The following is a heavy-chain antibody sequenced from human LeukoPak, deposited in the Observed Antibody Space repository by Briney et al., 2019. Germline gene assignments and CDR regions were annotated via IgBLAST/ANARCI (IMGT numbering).Heavy chain of an antibody. Sequence: ASVKVSCRPSGYTFTSYGISWVRQAPGQGLEWMGWISVYNGNTNYAQKFQGRVTMTADTSTSTAYMELRSLRSDGTAVYYCARERYNYDSSGYYYPGYWGQGTPVTVSS. CDR1: GYTFTSYG. CDR2: ISVYNGNT. J-gene: IGHJ4*02. CDR3: ARERYNYDSSGYYYPGY. V-gene: IGHV1-18*01. D-gene: IGHD3-22*01.